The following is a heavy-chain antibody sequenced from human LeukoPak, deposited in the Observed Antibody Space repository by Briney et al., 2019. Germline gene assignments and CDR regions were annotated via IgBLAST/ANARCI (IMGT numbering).Heavy chain of an antibody. Sequence: AGGSLRLSCAASGFTFSSYSMSWVRQTPGKGLEWVSYISSGSTTIYYADSVKGRFTISRDNAKNSLYLQMNSLRDEDTAIYYCARGLRFYSGGFDPWGRGTLVTVSS. V-gene: IGHV3-48*02. D-gene: IGHD3-3*01. CDR1: GFTFSSYS. CDR2: ISSGSTTI. CDR3: ARGLRFYSGGFDP. J-gene: IGHJ5*02.